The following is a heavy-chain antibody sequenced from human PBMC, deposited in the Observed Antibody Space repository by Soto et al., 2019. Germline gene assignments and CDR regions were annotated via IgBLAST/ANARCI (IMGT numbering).Heavy chain of an antibody. CDR3: AKKRGGGGAAAGTLDY. V-gene: IGHV3-30*18. CDR2: ISYDGSNK. Sequence: QVQLVESGGGVVQPGRSLRLSCAASGFTFSSYGMHWVRQAPGKGLEWVAVISYDGSNKYYADSVKGRFTISRDNSKNPLYLQRNSRGAEDTAVYYCAKKRGGGGAAAGTLDYWGQGTLVTVSS. D-gene: IGHD6-13*01. CDR1: GFTFSSYG. J-gene: IGHJ4*02.